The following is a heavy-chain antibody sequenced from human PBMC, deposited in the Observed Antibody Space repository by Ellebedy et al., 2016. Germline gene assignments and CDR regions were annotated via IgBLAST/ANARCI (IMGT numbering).Heavy chain of an antibody. D-gene: IGHD6-13*01. CDR1: GFTFSSFG. Sequence: GGSLRLSCEASGFTFSSFGMSWVRQVPGKGLEWVSGISGSGVTTYNADSVKGRFNISRDNSKNRMYLHMNSLRVDDTGVYYCAKRSQFSSISCFDYWGQGTLVTVST. CDR3: AKRSQFSSISCFDY. V-gene: IGHV3-23*01. J-gene: IGHJ4*02. CDR2: ISGSGVTT.